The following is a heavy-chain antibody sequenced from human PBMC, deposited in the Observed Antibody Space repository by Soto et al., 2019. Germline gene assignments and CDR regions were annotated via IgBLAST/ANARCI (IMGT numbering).Heavy chain of an antibody. V-gene: IGHV4-34*01. CDR2: INHSGST. Sequence: SETLSLTCAVYGGSFSGYYWSWIRQPPGKGLEWIGEINHSGSTNYNPSLKSRVTISVDTSKNQFSLQLSSVTAADTAVYYCARSKSSRPQLNYWGQGTLVTVSS. CDR1: GGSFSGYY. CDR3: ARSKSSRPQLNY. D-gene: IGHD3-10*01. J-gene: IGHJ4*02.